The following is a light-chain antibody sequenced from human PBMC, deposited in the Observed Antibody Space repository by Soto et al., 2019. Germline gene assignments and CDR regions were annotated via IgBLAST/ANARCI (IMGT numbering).Light chain of an antibody. Sequence: DVQMTQSPSTLSASVGDRVTISCRTSQDIGNFLAWYQHKPGKAPKLLIYDASTFQTGVPSRFRASGFGTEFTLTISGLQSDYIATYYCQQHDDYSHSTFGQGTKVEIK. CDR2: DAS. J-gene: IGKJ2*01. CDR3: QQHDDYSHST. CDR1: QDIGNF. V-gene: IGKV1-5*01.